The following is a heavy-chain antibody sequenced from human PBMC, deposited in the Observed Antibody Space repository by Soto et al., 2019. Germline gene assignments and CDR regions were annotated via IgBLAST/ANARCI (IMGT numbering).Heavy chain of an antibody. D-gene: IGHD4-17*01. CDR1: GDSVSSSFW. Sequence: QVLLQESGPGLVKPSGTLSLTCAVSGDSVSSSFWWTWVRQPPGKGLEWIGEIYHTETTNYAPSLKCRVTISIDKSLNQVSLRFNSVTPADTAVYYCARYDFGTFDNWGQGIRVTVSS. CDR2: IYHTETT. V-gene: IGHV4-4*02. J-gene: IGHJ4*02. CDR3: ARYDFGTFDN.